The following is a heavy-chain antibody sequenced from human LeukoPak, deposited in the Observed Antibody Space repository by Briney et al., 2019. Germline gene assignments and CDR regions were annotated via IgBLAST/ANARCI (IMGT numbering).Heavy chain of an antibody. CDR2: ISYDGSNK. J-gene: IGHJ4*02. Sequence: GGSLRLSCAASGFTFSSYGMHWVRQAPGKGLEWVAVISYDGSNKYYADSVKGRFTISRDNSKNTLYLQMNSLRAEDKAVYYCARKPSAYGDYIKDYWGQGTLVTVSS. CDR1: GFTFSSYG. D-gene: IGHD4-17*01. V-gene: IGHV3-30*03. CDR3: ARKPSAYGDYIKDY.